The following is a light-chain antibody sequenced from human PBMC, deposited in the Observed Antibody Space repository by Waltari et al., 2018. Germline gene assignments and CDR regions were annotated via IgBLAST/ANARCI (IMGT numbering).Light chain of an antibody. J-gene: IGKJ3*01. CDR2: DAS. CDR1: QGVSIN. CDR3: QHYDNWSGA. Sequence: EIVMTQSPATLSVSPGERATLSCRASQGVSINLAWYQQKPGQAPRLLIYDASTRATGIPARFSGSGSGTEFTLTISSLRSGDFAVYYCQHYDNWSGAFGPGTKVDIK. V-gene: IGKV3-15*01.